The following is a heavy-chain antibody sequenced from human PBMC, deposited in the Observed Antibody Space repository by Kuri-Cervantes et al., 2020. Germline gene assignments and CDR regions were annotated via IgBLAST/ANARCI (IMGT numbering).Heavy chain of an antibody. CDR3: AKGTSTTTTRLDD. CDR2: IYSGGST. J-gene: IGHJ4*02. V-gene: IGHV3-53*01. Sequence: GESLKISCAASGFTVSSNYMSWVRQAPGKGLEWVSVIYSGGSTYYADSVKGRFTISRDNSKGTVYLWMTSLRGEDTALYYCAKGTSTTTTRLDDWGQGTQVTVSS. D-gene: IGHD1-1*01. CDR1: GFTVSSNY.